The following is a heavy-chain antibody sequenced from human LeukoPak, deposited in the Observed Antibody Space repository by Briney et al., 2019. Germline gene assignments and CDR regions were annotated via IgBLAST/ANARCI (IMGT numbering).Heavy chain of an antibody. Sequence: KPSETLSLTCTVSGGSISSYYWSWLRQPAGKGLEWIGRIYTSGSTNYNPSLKSRVTMSVDTSKNQFSLKLSSVTAADTAVYYCARDVYYYDSSGYYPDYWGQGTLVTVSS. V-gene: IGHV4-4*07. CDR1: GGSISSYY. J-gene: IGHJ4*02. CDR3: ARDVYYYDSSGYYPDY. D-gene: IGHD3-22*01. CDR2: IYTSGST.